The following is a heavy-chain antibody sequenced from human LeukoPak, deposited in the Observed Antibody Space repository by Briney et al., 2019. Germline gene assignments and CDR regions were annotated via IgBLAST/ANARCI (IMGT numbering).Heavy chain of an antibody. Sequence: TSETLSLTCTVAGGSLSTYSWNWIRQPPGKGLEWIGRIYASGRTMYHPSLQSRITISVDTSNNHFSLQLTSVTAADTAVYYCARRMLEARQSSATNWFDTWGLGTLVTVSS. CDR2: IYASGRT. D-gene: IGHD3-16*01. CDR3: ARRMLEARQSSATNWFDT. V-gene: IGHV4-4*07. CDR1: GGSLSTYS. J-gene: IGHJ5*02.